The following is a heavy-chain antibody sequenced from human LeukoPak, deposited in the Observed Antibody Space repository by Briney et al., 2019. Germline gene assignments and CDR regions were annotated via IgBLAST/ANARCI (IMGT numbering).Heavy chain of an antibody. CDR3: ARDRITIFGVVIPHNDAFDI. D-gene: IGHD3-3*01. V-gene: IGHV1-69*13. CDR1: GYTFTGYY. Sequence: SVTVSFTASGYTFTGYYMHWVRQAPGQGLEWMGGIIPIFGTANYAQKFQGRVTITADESTSTAYMELSSLRSEDTAVYYCARDRITIFGVVIPHNDAFDIWGQGTMVTVSS. J-gene: IGHJ3*02. CDR2: IIPIFGTA.